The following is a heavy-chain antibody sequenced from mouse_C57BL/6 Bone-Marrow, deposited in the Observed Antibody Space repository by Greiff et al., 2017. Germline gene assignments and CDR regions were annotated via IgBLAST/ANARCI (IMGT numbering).Heavy chain of an antibody. CDR1: GYTFTTYP. CDR3: SRGRGLRYFDY. Sequence: VKLMESGAELVKPGASVKMSCKASGYTFTTYPIEWMKQNHGKSLEWIGNFHPYNDDTKYNEKFKGKATLTVEKSSSTVYLELSRLTSDDSAVYYCSRGRGLRYFDYWGQGTTLTVAS. V-gene: IGHV1-47*01. D-gene: IGHD2-4*01. J-gene: IGHJ2*01. CDR2: FHPYNDDT.